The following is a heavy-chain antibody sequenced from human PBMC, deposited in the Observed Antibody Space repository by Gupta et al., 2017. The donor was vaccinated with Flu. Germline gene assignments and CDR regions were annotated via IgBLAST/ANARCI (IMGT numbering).Heavy chain of an antibody. CDR3: ASLSVAGNFDY. D-gene: IGHD6-19*01. CDR2: INTDGSTT. V-gene: IGHV3-74*03. Sequence: HWVRQAPGKGLMWVSRINTDGSTTTYADSVKGRFTISRDNARKTLYLQMNNLRAEDTAVYYCASLSVAGNFDYWGQGTLVTVSA. J-gene: IGHJ4*02.